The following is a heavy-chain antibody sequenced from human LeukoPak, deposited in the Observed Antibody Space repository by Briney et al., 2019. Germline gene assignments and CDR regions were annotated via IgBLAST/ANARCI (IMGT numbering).Heavy chain of an antibody. D-gene: IGHD3-10*01. CDR3: ARGDMVRPNGFDY. Sequence: ASVKVSCKASGYTFTGYYMHWVRQAPGQGLEWMGWINPNSGGTNYAQKFQGRVTMTRDTSISTAYMELSRLRSDNTAVYYCARGDMVRPNGFDYWGQGTLVTVSS. V-gene: IGHV1-2*02. CDR1: GYTFTGYY. CDR2: INPNSGGT. J-gene: IGHJ4*02.